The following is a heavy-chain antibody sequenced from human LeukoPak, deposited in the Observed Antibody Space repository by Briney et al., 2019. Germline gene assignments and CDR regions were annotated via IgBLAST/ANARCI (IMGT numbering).Heavy chain of an antibody. CDR2: ISSSSKTI. Sequence: GGSLRLSCAASGFTFSSYSMNWVRQAPGKGLEWVSYISSSSKTIYYADSVKGRFTISRDNAKNTLYLQTNSLRAEDTAVYYCARDLRRFAAYYFDYWGQGTLVTVSS. J-gene: IGHJ4*02. CDR1: GFTFSSYS. CDR3: ARDLRRFAAYYFDY. D-gene: IGHD5/OR15-5a*01. V-gene: IGHV3-48*01.